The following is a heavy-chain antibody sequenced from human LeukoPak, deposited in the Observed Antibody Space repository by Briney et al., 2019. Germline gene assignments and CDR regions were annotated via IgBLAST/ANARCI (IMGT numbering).Heavy chain of an antibody. CDR1: GGSISSSSYY. J-gene: IGHJ3*02. Sequence: PSETLSLTCTVSGGSISSSSYYWGWIRQPPGKGLEWIGSIYYSGSTYYNPSLKSRVTILVDTSKNQFSLKLSSVTAADTAVYYCARDPSIAARPRAFDIWGQGTMVTVSS. V-gene: IGHV4-39*07. CDR3: ARDPSIAARPRAFDI. CDR2: IYYSGST. D-gene: IGHD6-6*01.